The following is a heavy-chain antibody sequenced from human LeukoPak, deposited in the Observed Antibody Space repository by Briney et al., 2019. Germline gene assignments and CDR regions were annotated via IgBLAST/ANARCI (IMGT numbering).Heavy chain of an antibody. V-gene: IGHV3-30*18. J-gene: IGHJ4*02. CDR2: ISYDGSNK. CDR3: AKGTQGSGYDVGY. Sequence: GGSLRLSCAASGFTFSSYGVHWVRQAPGKGLEWVAVISYDGSNKYYADSVKGRFTISRDNSKNTLYLQMNSLRAEDTAVYYCAKGTQGSGYDVGYWGQGTLVTVSS. CDR1: GFTFSSYG. D-gene: IGHD5-12*01.